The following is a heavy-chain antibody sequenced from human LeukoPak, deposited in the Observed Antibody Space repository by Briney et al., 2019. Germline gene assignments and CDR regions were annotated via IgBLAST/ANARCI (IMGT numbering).Heavy chain of an antibody. D-gene: IGHD6-6*01. Sequence: PSENLSLTCAVSGYSISSGYYWGWTRQPPGQGLDWIGSIYHSGSTYYNPSLKSRVTISLDTSKNQFSLKFCSMTAAQSPANYCQSRPSIGYLD. V-gene: IGHV4-38-2*01. CDR2: IYHSGST. CDR3: QSRPSIGYLD. J-gene: IGHJ4*03. CDR1: GYSISSGYY.